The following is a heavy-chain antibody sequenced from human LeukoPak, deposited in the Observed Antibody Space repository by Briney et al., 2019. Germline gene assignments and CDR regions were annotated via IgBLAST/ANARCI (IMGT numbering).Heavy chain of an antibody. V-gene: IGHV4-4*07. CDR1: GGSINNFY. CDR3: SRRNFGAYYFDY. CDR2: IYTHGRV. J-gene: IGHJ4*02. D-gene: IGHD3-3*02. Sequence: PSQTLALTCSVSGGSINNFYWNWIRQPAGKGLEWVVRIYTHGRVSYNPSLKSRLTMSFGTAKHQFSLRLGPVTAADPAGYYRSRRNFGAYYFDYWGQGAVVSVSA.